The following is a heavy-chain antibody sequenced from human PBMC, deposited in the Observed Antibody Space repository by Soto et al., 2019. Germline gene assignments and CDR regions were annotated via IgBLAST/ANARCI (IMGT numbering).Heavy chain of an antibody. J-gene: IGHJ4*02. CDR3: VRPDSTGYYSH. V-gene: IGHV5-51*01. CDR1: GYSFTNYW. Sequence: PGESLKISCKGSGYSFTNYWIGWVRQMPGKGLEWMGIINPADSDTRYSPSFQGQVTVSADKSISTAYLQRGRLKASDTAIYYCVRPDSTGYYSHWGQGTPVTVSS. CDR2: INPADSDT. D-gene: IGHD3-22*01.